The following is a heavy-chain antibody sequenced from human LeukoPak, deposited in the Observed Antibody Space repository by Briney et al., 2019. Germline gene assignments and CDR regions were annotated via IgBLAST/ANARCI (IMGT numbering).Heavy chain of an antibody. J-gene: IGHJ4*02. V-gene: IGHV4-4*02. CDR3: ASRPWGRLRYY. D-gene: IGHD5-12*01. CDR1: GGSISSSNW. CDR2: IYHSGST. Sequence: PSETLSLTCAVSGGSISSSNWWSWVRQPPGKGLEWIGEIYHSGSTNYNPSLKSRVTISVDTSKNQFSLKLSSVTAADTAVYYCASRPWGRLRYYWGQGTLVTVSS.